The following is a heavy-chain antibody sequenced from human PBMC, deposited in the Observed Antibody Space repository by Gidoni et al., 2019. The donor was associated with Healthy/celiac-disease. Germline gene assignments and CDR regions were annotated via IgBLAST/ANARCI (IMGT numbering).Heavy chain of an antibody. CDR3: AKNSDYPDYWYFDL. D-gene: IGHD3-16*01. CDR2: ISGRGGIT. J-gene: IGHJ2*01. Sequence: EVQLLESGGGLVQPGGSLRPSCAAAGFTFSSYAMSWVRQAPGKGLEWVSAISGRGGITYYADSVKGRFTISRDNSKNTLYLQMNSLRAEDTAVYYCAKNSDYPDYWYFDLWGRGTLVTVSS. V-gene: IGHV3-23*01. CDR1: GFTFSSYA.